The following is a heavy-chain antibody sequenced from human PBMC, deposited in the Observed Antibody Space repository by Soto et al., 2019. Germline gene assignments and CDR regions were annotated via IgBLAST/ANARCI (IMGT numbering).Heavy chain of an antibody. CDR1: GGSISRGGYY. J-gene: IGHJ5*02. CDR2: TYNSVST. CDR3: ARDPAP. V-gene: IGHV4-31*03. Sequence: QVQLQESGPGLVKPSETLSLTCTVSGGSISRGGYYWSWIHQNPGKGLDWIGYTYNSVSTYYNPSLKSRVTISVDTSKNQFSLKLTSVTAADTAVYYCARDPAPWGQGTLVTVSS.